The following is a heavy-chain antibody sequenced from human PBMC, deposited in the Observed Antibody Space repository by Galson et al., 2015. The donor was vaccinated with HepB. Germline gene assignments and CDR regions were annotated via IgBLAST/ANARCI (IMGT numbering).Heavy chain of an antibody. CDR1: GFTFSSYG. J-gene: IGHJ4*02. Sequence: SLRLSCAASGFTFSSYGMHWVRQAPGKGLEWVAVIWYDGSNKYYGDSVKGRFSISRDNSKNTLYLQMACLRAEDTAVYYCARDGSGTTHYFDYWGQGTLVTASS. D-gene: IGHD1-7*01. CDR2: IWYDGSNK. V-gene: IGHV3-33*01. CDR3: ARDGSGTTHYFDY.